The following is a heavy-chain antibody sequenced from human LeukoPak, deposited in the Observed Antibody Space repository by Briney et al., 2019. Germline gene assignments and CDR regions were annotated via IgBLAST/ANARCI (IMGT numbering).Heavy chain of an antibody. CDR3: ARDPMGWDAFDI. D-gene: IGHD2-15*01. CDR2: ISYDGSNK. Sequence: PGGSLRLSCEASGFTFSSYWMNWVRQAPGKGLEWVAVISYDGSNKYYADSVKGRFTISRDNSKNTLYLQMNSLRAEDTAVYYCARDPMGWDAFDIWGQGTMVTVSS. V-gene: IGHV3-30-3*01. J-gene: IGHJ3*02. CDR1: GFTFSSYW.